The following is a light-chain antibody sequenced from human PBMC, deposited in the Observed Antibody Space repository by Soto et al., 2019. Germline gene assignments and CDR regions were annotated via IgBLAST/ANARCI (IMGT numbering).Light chain of an antibody. CDR1: QSISSY. V-gene: IGKV1-39*01. CDR3: QQSYSTPRT. Sequence: DIQMTQSPSSLSASVGERVTITCRASQSISSYLNWYQQKPGEAPKLLIFAASSLQSGVPSRFSGSGSGTDFTLTIRSLQPEDFATYYCQQSYSTPRTVGQGTKVDIK. J-gene: IGKJ1*01. CDR2: AAS.